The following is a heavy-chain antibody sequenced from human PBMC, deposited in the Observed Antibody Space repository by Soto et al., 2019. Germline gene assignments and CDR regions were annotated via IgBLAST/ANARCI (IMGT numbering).Heavy chain of an antibody. J-gene: IGHJ5*02. CDR3: ARDGFCPSTTCRVANWFDP. Sequence: QVQLQQWGAGLLKPSETLSLTCVVYGGSFSGYYWSWIRQSPGKGLEWIGGINHRGSTNYNPSLERRLAISVHTTNTLVSLKVPSVTDADTAMSDCARDGFCPSTTCRVANWFDPWGQGTLVTVSS. D-gene: IGHD2-2*01. CDR1: GGSFSGYY. CDR2: INHRGST. V-gene: IGHV4-34*01.